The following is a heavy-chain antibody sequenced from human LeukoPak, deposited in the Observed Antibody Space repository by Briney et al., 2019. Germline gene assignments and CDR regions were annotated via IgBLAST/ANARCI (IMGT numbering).Heavy chain of an antibody. CDR2: IWYDGSNK. CDR3: AREYYDILTGPMYYFDY. CDR1: GFTFSSYG. D-gene: IGHD3-9*01. V-gene: IGHV3-33*01. Sequence: GGSLRLSCAASGFTFSSYGMHWVRQAPGKGLEREAVIWYDGSNKYYADSVKGRFTISRDNSKNTLYLQMNSLRAEDTAVYYCAREYYDILTGPMYYFDYWGQGTLVTVSS. J-gene: IGHJ4*02.